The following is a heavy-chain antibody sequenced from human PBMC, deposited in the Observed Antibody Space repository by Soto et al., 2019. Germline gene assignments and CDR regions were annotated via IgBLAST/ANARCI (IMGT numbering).Heavy chain of an antibody. CDR3: ARGDIVLTHAFDI. J-gene: IGHJ3*02. D-gene: IGHD2-8*01. CDR2: IYYSGST. V-gene: IGHV4-59*01. Sequence: SETLALTCTVFGGSISSYYWSWIRQPPGKGLEWIGYIYYSGSTNYNPSLKSRVTISVDTSKNQFSLKLSSVTAADTAVYYCARGDIVLTHAFDIWGQGTMVT. CDR1: GGSISSYY.